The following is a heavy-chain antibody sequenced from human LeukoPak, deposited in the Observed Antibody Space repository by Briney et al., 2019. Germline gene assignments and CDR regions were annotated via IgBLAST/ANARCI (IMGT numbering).Heavy chain of an antibody. CDR3: ARSPAVAGNWGYLYYMDV. D-gene: IGHD6-19*01. J-gene: IGHJ6*03. CDR2: IRYDGSNK. CDR1: GFTFSSYG. V-gene: IGHV3-33*08. Sequence: PGGSLRLSCAASGFTFSSYGMHWVRQAPGKGLEWVAFIRYDGSNKYYADSVKGRFTISRDNSKNTLYLQMNSLRAEDTAVYYCARSPAVAGNWGYLYYMDVWGKGTTVTVSS.